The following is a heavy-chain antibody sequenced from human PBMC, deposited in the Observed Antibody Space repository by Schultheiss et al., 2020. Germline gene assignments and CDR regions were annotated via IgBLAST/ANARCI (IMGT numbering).Heavy chain of an antibody. CDR3: ARDHGDYNFDY. CDR1: GFTFSSYE. Sequence: GGSLRLSCAASGFTFSSYEMNWVRQAPGKGLEWVSSISSSSSYIYYADSVKGRFTISRDNAKNSLYLQMNSLRAEDTAVYYCARDHGDYNFDYWGQGTLVTVSS. J-gene: IGHJ4*02. D-gene: IGHD4-17*01. V-gene: IGHV3-21*01. CDR2: ISSSSSYI.